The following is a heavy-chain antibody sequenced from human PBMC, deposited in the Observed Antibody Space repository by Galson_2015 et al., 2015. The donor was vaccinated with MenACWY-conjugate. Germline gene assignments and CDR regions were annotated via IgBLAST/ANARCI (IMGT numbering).Heavy chain of an antibody. D-gene: IGHD3-9*01. CDR2: ITQSGRT. CDR1: GGSSTDYY. CDR3: AILTLVSGAFDI. Sequence: ETLSLTCTVYGGSSTDYYWSWIRQPPGKGLEWIGEITQSGRTNYNPSLKSRVTISVDTSNNQFSLKLSSVTAADTAVYYCAILTLVSGAFDIWGQGTMVTVSS. V-gene: IGHV4-34*01. J-gene: IGHJ3*02.